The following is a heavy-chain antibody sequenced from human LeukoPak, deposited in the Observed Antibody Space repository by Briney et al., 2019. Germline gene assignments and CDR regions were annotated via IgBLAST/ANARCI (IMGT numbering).Heavy chain of an antibody. Sequence: GGSLRLSCAASGFSFSSYGMHWVRQAPGKGLEWVAVIWYDGSKKYYADSVKGRFIISRDDSRNTLYLQMNSLRAEDTAVYYCAKDREVSYYYFYYGMDVWGQGTTVTVSS. CDR2: IWYDGSKK. CDR1: GFSFSSYG. CDR3: AKDREVSYYYFYYGMDV. J-gene: IGHJ6*02. V-gene: IGHV3-33*06. D-gene: IGHD3-16*02.